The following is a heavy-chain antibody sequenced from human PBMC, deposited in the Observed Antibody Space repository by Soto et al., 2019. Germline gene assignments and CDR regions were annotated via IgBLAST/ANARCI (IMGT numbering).Heavy chain of an antibody. CDR3: AKDGLDSVYGSSYFNY. CDR1: GFTFSSYS. Sequence: GGSLRLSCAASGFTFSSYSMNWVRQVPGKRLEWVSGISGGGGSTFYADSVKGRFTISRDNSKNTLYLQLHSLRVEDTAIYYCAKDGLDSVYGSSYFNYWGQGTRVTVSS. V-gene: IGHV3-23*01. D-gene: IGHD4-17*01. CDR2: ISGGGGST. J-gene: IGHJ4*02.